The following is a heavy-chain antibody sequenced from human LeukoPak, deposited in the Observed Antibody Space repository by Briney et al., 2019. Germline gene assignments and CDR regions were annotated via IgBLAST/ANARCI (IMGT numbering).Heavy chain of an antibody. Sequence: PSQTLSLTCTVSGGSISSGSYYWSWIRQPAGKGLEWIGRIYTSGSTNYNPSLKSRVTISVDTSKNQFSLKLSSVTAADTAVYYCARLVPAAPRRNYYYMDVWGKGTTVTVSS. CDR1: GGSISSGSYY. D-gene: IGHD2-2*01. J-gene: IGHJ6*03. CDR3: ARLVPAAPRRNYYYMDV. V-gene: IGHV4-61*02. CDR2: IYTSGST.